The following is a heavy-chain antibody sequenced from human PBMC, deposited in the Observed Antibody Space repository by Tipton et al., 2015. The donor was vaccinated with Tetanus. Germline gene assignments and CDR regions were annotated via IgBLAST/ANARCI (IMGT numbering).Heavy chain of an antibody. CDR2: INSLGST. V-gene: IGHV4-30-4*01. J-gene: IGHJ6*02. Sequence: TLSLTCSVSGASLSSGDYFWSWLRQSPGGGLEWIGYINSLGSTWYNPSLKSRVTMSLDTSKNQFSVRLTSVTAADTAVYYCARDHGITWGGMGYYYGMDVWGQGTTVTVSS. D-gene: IGHD3-16*01. CDR3: ARDHGITWGGMGYYYGMDV. CDR1: GASLSSGDYF.